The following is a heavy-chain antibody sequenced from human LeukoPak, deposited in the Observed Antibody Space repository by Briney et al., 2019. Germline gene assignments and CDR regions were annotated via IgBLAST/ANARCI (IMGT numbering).Heavy chain of an antibody. CDR3: ARGGSLWSPGRQYDY. D-gene: IGHD3-10*01. Sequence: ASVKVSCKASGYTFTSYGISWVRQAPGQGLEWMGWISADNCKTNYVQKFQGRLTMTTDTSTSTAYMELRSLRSDDTAVYYCARGGSLWSPGRQYDYWGQGTLVTVSS. J-gene: IGHJ4*02. V-gene: IGHV1-18*01. CDR1: GYTFTSYG. CDR2: ISADNCKT.